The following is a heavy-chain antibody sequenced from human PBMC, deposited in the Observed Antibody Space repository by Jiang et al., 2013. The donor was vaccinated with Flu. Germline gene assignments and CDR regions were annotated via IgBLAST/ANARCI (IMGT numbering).Heavy chain of an antibody. CDR1: GFSLSTSGMC. J-gene: IGHJ4*01. Sequence: VKPTQTLTLTCTFSGFSLSTSGMCVSWIRQPPGQALEWLARIDWDDDKYYSTSLKTRLTISKDTSKNQVVLIMTNMDPVDTATYYCARIRSFSRLYYDSSSYYIDFWGQGTLVTVSS. V-gene: IGHV2-70*11. CDR2: IDWDDDK. D-gene: IGHD3-22*01. CDR3: ARIRSFSRLYYDSSSYYIDF.